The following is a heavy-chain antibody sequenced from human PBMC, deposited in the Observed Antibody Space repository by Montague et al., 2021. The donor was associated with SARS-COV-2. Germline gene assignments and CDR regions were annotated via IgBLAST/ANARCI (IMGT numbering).Heavy chain of an antibody. V-gene: IGHV4-59*13. Sequence: SETLSLTCTVSGGSISPYYWNWTRQPPGKGLEWIGYIYYTGGTKYNPSLKSRVSMSVDTSKNQFSLRLTSVGAADTAVYYCARIAMAATFDSWGQGALVTVSS. CDR1: GGSISPYY. D-gene: IGHD6-19*01. CDR2: IYYTGGT. J-gene: IGHJ4*02. CDR3: ARIAMAATFDS.